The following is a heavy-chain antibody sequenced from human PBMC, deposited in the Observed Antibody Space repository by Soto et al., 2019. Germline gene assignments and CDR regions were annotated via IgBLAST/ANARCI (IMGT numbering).Heavy chain of an antibody. CDR2: ISGSGGST. J-gene: IGHJ4*02. CDR3: AKDLQFGGSCRLTFDY. D-gene: IGHD2-15*01. Sequence: EVQLLESGGGLVQPGGSLRLSCAASGFTFSSYAMSWVRQAPGKGLEWVSAISGSGGSTYYADSVKGRFTISRDNSKNTLYLQMNSLRAEDTVVYYCAKDLQFGGSCRLTFDYWGQGTLVTVSS. V-gene: IGHV3-23*01. CDR1: GFTFSSYA.